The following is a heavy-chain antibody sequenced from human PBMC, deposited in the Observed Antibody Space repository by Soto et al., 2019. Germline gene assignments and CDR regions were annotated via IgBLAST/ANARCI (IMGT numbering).Heavy chain of an antibody. CDR2: IYHSGST. J-gene: IGHJ4*02. CDR1: SGSISSSNW. V-gene: IGHV4-4*02. CDR3: AREVVDTAMAGVFDY. D-gene: IGHD5-18*01. Sequence: TLSLTCAVSSGSISSSNWWSWVRQPPGKGLEWIGEIYHSGSTNYNPSLKSRVTISVDKSKNQFSLKLSSVTAADTAVYYCAREVVDTAMAGVFDYWGQGTLVTVSS.